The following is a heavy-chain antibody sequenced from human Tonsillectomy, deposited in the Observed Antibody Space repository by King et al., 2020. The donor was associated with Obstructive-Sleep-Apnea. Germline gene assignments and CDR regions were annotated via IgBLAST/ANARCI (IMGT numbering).Heavy chain of an antibody. J-gene: IGHJ4*02. CDR2: ISWNSGSI. V-gene: IGHV3-9*01. Sequence: DVQLVESGGGLVKPGRSLRVSCAASGFTFDDYGMHWVRQAPGKGLEWVSGISWNSGSIGYADSVKGRFTISRDNAKNSLYLQMNSLRAEDTALYYCVKSYSSGWYVPFDFWGQGTLVTVFS. CDR1: GFTFDDYG. CDR3: VKSYSSGWYVPFDF. D-gene: IGHD6-19*01.